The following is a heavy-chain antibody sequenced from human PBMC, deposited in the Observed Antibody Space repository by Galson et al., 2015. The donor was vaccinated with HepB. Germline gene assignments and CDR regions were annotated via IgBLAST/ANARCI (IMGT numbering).Heavy chain of an antibody. V-gene: IGHV3-23*01. CDR1: GFIFSSYA. J-gene: IGHJ2*01. Sequence: SLRLSCAASGFIFSSYAMSWVRQAPGKGLEWVSGITGSYGSTYYAQSVKGRFTISRDNSKNTLYLQMNSLRAKDTAVYYCAKDVSSSSVWYFDLWGRGTLVTVSS. CDR3: AKDVSSSSVWYFDL. D-gene: IGHD6-6*01. CDR2: ITGSYGST.